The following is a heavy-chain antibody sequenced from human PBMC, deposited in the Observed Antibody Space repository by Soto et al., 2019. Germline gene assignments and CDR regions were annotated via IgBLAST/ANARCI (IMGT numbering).Heavy chain of an antibody. CDR3: ARFSWYDGDSITNYYMDF. J-gene: IGHJ6*03. V-gene: IGHV4-39*01. CDR2: ISYTGNT. CDR1: GDSISSRSYY. Sequence: LQESGPGLVKPSETLSLTCSVFGDSISSRSYYWAWIRRPPGMGLEWIASISYTGNTYYNPSLPGRAPISGDTSKNQFSLKLSFVTAADTAVYYCARFSWYDGDSITNYYMDFWGNGATVTVSS. D-gene: IGHD6-13*01.